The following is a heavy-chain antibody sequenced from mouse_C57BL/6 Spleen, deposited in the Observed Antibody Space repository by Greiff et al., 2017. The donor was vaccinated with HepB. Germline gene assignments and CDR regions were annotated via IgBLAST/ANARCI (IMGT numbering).Heavy chain of an antibody. CDR2: ISSGSSTI. CDR3: ASYSNYADYYAMDY. Sequence: EVQLVESGGGLVKPGGSLKLSCAASGFTFSDYGMHWVRQAPEKGLEWVAYISSGSSTIYYADTVKGRFTISRDNAKNTLFLQMTSLRSEDTAMYYCASYSNYADYYAMDYWGQGTSVTVSS. CDR1: GFTFSDYG. J-gene: IGHJ4*01. D-gene: IGHD2-5*01. V-gene: IGHV5-17*01.